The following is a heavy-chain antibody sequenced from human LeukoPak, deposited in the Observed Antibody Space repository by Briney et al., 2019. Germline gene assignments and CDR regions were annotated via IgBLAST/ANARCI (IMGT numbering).Heavy chain of an antibody. CDR1: GFTFSSYS. D-gene: IGHD3-16*01. V-gene: IGHV3-21*04. CDR3: VGGAYESNAFDI. CDR2: ISSSSSYI. Sequence: PGGSLRLSCAASGFTFSSYSMNWVRQAPGKGLEWVSSISSSSSYIYYADSVKGRFTISRDNSKNTLYLQMNSLRAEDTAVYYCVGGAYESNAFDIWGQGTMVTVSS. J-gene: IGHJ3*02.